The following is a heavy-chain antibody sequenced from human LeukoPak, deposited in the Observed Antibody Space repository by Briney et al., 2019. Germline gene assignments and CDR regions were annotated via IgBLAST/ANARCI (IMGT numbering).Heavy chain of an antibody. D-gene: IGHD5-12*01. CDR3: AKIPSATENFDY. V-gene: IGHV3-74*01. CDR2: INSDGSTT. Sequence: GGSLRLSCAASGFTFSNYWMHWVRHAPGKGLIWVSRINSDGSTTTYADSVKGRFTISKDNAKNTLYLQMDSLRAEDTAIYYCAKIPSATENFDYWGQGTLVTVSS. J-gene: IGHJ4*02. CDR1: GFTFSNYW.